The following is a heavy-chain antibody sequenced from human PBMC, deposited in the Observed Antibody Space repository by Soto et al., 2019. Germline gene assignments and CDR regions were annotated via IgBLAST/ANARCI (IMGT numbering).Heavy chain of an antibody. Sequence: SVKVSCKASGGTFSSYTISWVRQAPGQGLEWMGRIIPILGIANYAQKFQGRVTITADKSTSTAYMELSSLRSEDTAVYYCARELRGYSYGYDKSAFDYWAQGTLVTVSS. CDR3: ARELRGYSYGYDKSAFDY. CDR1: GGTFSSYT. CDR2: IIPILGIA. D-gene: IGHD5-18*01. J-gene: IGHJ4*02. V-gene: IGHV1-69*04.